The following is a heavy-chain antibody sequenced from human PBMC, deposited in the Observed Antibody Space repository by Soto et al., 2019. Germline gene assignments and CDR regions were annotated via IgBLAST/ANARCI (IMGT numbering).Heavy chain of an antibody. CDR3: ARDHAYSSGPDAFDI. CDR1: GYTFTSYA. Sequence: ASVKVSCKASGYTFTSYAMHWVRQAPGQRLEWMGWMNAGNGNTKYSQKFQGRVTITRDTSASTAYMELSSLRSEDTAVYYCARDHAYSSGPDAFDIWGQGTMFTVS. CDR2: MNAGNGNT. D-gene: IGHD6-19*01. V-gene: IGHV1-3*01. J-gene: IGHJ3*02.